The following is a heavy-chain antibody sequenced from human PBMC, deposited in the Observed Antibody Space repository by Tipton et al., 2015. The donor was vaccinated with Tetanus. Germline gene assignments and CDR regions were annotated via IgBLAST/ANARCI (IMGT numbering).Heavy chain of an antibody. Sequence: TLSLTCTLSGGSISSYYWSWVRQPPGKGLEWRGYVFYSGSTDLNPSLKSRVTISVDTSNNLFSLKLTSVTTADTAVYYCARSGGRRYAFDIWGQGTMVTVSS. CDR1: GGSISSYY. J-gene: IGHJ3*02. CDR2: VFYSGST. CDR3: ARSGGRRYAFDI. V-gene: IGHV4-59*01. D-gene: IGHD3-16*01.